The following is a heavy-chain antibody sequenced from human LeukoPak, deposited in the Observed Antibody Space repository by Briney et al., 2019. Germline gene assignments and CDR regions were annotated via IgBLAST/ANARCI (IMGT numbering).Heavy chain of an antibody. V-gene: IGHV1-2*02. CDR2: INPNSGGT. J-gene: IGHJ1*01. D-gene: IGHD6-19*01. CDR3: ARDSGQCGWYLTCAEYLQH. CDR1: GYTFTGYY. Sequence: GASVKVSCKASGYTFTGYYMHWVRQAPGQGLERMGWINPNSGGTNYAQKFRGRVTMTRDTSICTAYMELSRLRSDDTAVYYCARDSGQCGWYLTCAEYLQHWGQGTLVTVSS.